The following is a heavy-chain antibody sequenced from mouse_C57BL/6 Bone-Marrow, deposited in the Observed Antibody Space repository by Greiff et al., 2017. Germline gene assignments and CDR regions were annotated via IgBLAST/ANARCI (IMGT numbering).Heavy chain of an antibody. CDR2: INPNNGGT. CDR3: ARREEYYSNYSFAY. D-gene: IGHD2-5*01. Sequence: VQLQQSGPELVKPGASVKISCKASGYTFTDYYMNWVKQSHGKSLEWIGDINPNNGGTSYNQKFKGKATLTVDKSSSTAYMELRSLTSEDSAVYDCARREEYYSNYSFAYWGKGTLVTVSA. CDR1: GYTFTDYY. V-gene: IGHV1-26*01. J-gene: IGHJ3*01.